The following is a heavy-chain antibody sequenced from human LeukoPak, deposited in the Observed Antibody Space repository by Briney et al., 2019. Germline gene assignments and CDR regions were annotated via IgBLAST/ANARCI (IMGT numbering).Heavy chain of an antibody. D-gene: IGHD1-20*01. CDR3: ARYNWNYYYYYMDD. CDR1: GYTFTGYY. CDR2: INPTSSGT. J-gene: IGHJ6*03. Sequence: ASLKASCKASGYTFTGYYMHCVRQAPGPRLKWTRWINPTSSGTNYAQKLQGRVTMTRDTSISTAYMELSRLRSDDTAVYYCARYNWNYYYYYMDDWGKGTTVTVSS. V-gene: IGHV1-2*02.